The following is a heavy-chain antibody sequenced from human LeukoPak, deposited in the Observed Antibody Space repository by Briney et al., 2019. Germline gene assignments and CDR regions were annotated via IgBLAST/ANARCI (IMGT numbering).Heavy chain of an antibody. V-gene: IGHV1-46*01. CDR2: INPSGGST. Sequence: ASVKVSCKASGYTFTSYYMHWVRQAPGQGLEWMGIINPSGGSTSYAQKFQGRVTMTRDTSMSTVYMELSSLRSEDTAVYYCARASSSGWPHYYYYYMDVWGKGTTVTISS. CDR3: ARASSSGWPHYYYYYMDV. J-gene: IGHJ6*03. CDR1: GYTFTSYY. D-gene: IGHD6-19*01.